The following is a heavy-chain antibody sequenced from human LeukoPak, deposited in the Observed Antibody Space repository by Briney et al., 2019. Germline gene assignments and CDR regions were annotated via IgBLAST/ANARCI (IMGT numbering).Heavy chain of an antibody. CDR3: AKERITTTAFDY. CDR1: GFTFSSYA. CDR2: ISGGGGNT. J-gene: IGHJ4*02. V-gene: IGHV3-23*01. D-gene: IGHD4-17*01. Sequence: GGSLRLSCAASGFTFSSYAMSWVRQAPGKGLEWVSDISGGGGNTHYADSVKGRFTISRDNSKNTLYLQMNSLRAEDTAIYYCAKERITTTAFDYWGQGTLVTVSS.